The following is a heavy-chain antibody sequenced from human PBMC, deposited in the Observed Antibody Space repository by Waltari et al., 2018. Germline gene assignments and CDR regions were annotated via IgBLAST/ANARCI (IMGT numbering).Heavy chain of an antibody. CDR2: IRSKAYGGTT. V-gene: IGHV3-49*04. CDR1: GFTFGDYA. Sequence: LRLSCTASGFTFGDYAMSRVRQAPGKGLEWVGFIRSKAYGGTTEYAASVKGRFTISRDDSKSIAYLQMNSLKTEDTAVYYCTIPAETYYDFWSGQSPFDHWGQGTLVTVSS. D-gene: IGHD3-3*01. J-gene: IGHJ4*02. CDR3: TIPAETYYDFWSGQSPFDH.